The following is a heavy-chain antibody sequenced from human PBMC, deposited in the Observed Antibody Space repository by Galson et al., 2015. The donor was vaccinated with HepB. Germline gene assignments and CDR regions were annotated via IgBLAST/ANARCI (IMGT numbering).Heavy chain of an antibody. V-gene: IGHV3-30*04. CDR2: ISYDGSNK. D-gene: IGHD4-17*01. J-gene: IGHJ6*02. Sequence: SLRLSCAASGFTFSSYAMHWVRQAPGKGLEWVAVISYDGSNKYYADSVKGRFTISRDNSKNTLYLQMNSLRAEDTAVYYCARDLAGNGDYDSGMDVWGQGTTVTVSS. CDR3: ARDLAGNGDYDSGMDV. CDR1: GFTFSSYA.